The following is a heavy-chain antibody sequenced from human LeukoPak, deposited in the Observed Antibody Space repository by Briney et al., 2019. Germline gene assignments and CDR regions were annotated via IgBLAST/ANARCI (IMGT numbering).Heavy chain of an antibody. D-gene: IGHD4-23*01. V-gene: IGHV4-39*01. CDR3: ARLSRYGRNLKEFDY. J-gene: IGHJ4*02. CDR1: GGSISSSSYY. Sequence: SETLSLTCTVSGGSISSSSYYWGWIRQPPGKGLEWIGSIYYSGSTYYNPSLKSRVTISVDTSKNQFSLKLSSVTAADTAVYYCARLSRYGRNLKEFDYWGPGTLVTVSS. CDR2: IYYSGST.